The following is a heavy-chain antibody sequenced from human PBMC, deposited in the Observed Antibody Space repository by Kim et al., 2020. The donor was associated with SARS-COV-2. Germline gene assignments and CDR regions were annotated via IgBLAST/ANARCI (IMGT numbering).Heavy chain of an antibody. CDR2: K. J-gene: IGHJ4*02. CDR3: ASLSFSSSPFDY. D-gene: IGHD6-13*01. V-gene: IGHV3-30*01. Sequence: KYKASSGKGRFPISRDNSKTTLYLQMNSLRAEDTAVYYCASLSFSSSPFDYWGQGTLVTVSS.